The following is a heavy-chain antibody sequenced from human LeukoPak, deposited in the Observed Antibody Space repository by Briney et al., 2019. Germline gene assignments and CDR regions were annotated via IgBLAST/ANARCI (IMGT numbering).Heavy chain of an antibody. CDR1: GGSIISNDDY. CDR2: LYYSGGT. V-gene: IGHV4-39*02. J-gene: IGHJ6*03. Sequence: SETLSLTCTVSGGSIISNDDYWGWIRQPPGKGLEWIGSLYYSGGTYYNSSLKSRVTISVDTSKNHFSLKLRSVTAADTAVYYCARTHYYYYMDVWGKGTTVTVSS. CDR3: ARTHYYYYMDV.